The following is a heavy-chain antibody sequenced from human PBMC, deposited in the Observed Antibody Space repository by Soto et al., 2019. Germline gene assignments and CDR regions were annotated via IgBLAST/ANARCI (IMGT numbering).Heavy chain of an antibody. D-gene: IGHD3-10*01. CDR2: ISAYNGNT. J-gene: IGHJ4*02. CDR3: ARVYRITMVRGELSEY. Sequence: QVQLVQSGAEVKKPGASVKVSCKASGYTITSYGISWVRQAPGQGLEWMGWISAYNGNTNYAQKLQGRVTMTTDTXTXPAYIELRSLRSDDTAVYYCARVYRITMVRGELSEYWGQGTLVTVSS. CDR1: GYTITSYG. V-gene: IGHV1-18*01.